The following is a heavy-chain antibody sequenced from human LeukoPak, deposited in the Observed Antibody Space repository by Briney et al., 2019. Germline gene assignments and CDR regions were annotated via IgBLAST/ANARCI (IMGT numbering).Heavy chain of an antibody. D-gene: IGHD2-21*02. CDR1: GYSFTSYW. CDR2: IDPSDSYT. CDR3: ARGNLAYCGGDCYLYYYYGMDV. J-gene: IGHJ6*02. Sequence: GESLQIPCQGSGYSFTSYWISWVRQMPGKGLEWMGRIDPSDSYTNYSPSFQGHVTISADKSISTAYLQWSSLKASDTAMYYCARGNLAYCGGDCYLYYYYGMDVWGQGTTVTVSS. V-gene: IGHV5-10-1*01.